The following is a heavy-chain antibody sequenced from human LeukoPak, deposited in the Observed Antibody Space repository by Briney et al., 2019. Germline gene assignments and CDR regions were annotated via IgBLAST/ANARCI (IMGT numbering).Heavy chain of an antibody. J-gene: IGHJ6*03. CDR3: AGGAAYSSYYYYYMDV. V-gene: IGHV4-59*01. CDR1: GGSISSYY. CDR2: IYYSGST. Sequence: SETLSLTYTVSGGSISSYYWSWIRQPPGKGLEWIGYIYYSGSTNYNPSLKSRVTISVDTSKNQFSLKLSSVTAADTAVYYCAGGAAYSSYYYYYMDVWGKGTTVTVSS. D-gene: IGHD5-18*01.